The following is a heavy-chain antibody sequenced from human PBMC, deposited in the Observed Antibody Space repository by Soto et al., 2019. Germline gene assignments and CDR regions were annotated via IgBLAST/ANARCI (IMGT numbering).Heavy chain of an antibody. V-gene: IGHV3-53*01. Sequence: LRLSCAASGFAVSNTYMSWVRQAPGRGLEWVSFIYSDGTTCYADSVKGRFTISRDTSKNTLSLQMNGLRAEDTAVYYCARDCSGGSCYPALGAWGQGTLVTVSS. D-gene: IGHD2-15*01. CDR3: ARDCSGGSCYPALGA. CDR2: IYSDGTT. J-gene: IGHJ5*02. CDR1: GFAVSNTY.